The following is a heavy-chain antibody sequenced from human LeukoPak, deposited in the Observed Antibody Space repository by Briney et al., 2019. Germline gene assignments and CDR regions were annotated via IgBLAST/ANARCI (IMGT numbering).Heavy chain of an antibody. Sequence: PGGSLRLTCAASGFTFSSYGMNWVRQAPGKGLEWVSSITSSSSYIYYADSVKGRFTISRDNAKNSLYLQMNSLRAEDTAVYYCARSYSSSRGTFDYWGQGTLVTVSS. D-gene: IGHD6-6*01. V-gene: IGHV3-21*01. CDR1: GFTFSSYG. J-gene: IGHJ4*02. CDR2: ITSSSSYI. CDR3: ARSYSSSRGTFDY.